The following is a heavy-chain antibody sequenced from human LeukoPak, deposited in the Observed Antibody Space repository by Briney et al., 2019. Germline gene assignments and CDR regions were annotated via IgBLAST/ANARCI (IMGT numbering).Heavy chain of an antibody. J-gene: IGHJ4*02. CDR1: GFTFSAYD. Sequence: PGGSLRLSCAASGFTFSAYDMHWVRQATGKGLEWVSAIGPAADTYYPGSVKGRFTISRENAKSSLYLQMNTLRAGDTAVYYCARIGYGDEFDYWGQGALVTVSS. CDR3: ARIGYGDEFDY. V-gene: IGHV3-13*04. CDR2: IGPAADT. D-gene: IGHD4-17*01.